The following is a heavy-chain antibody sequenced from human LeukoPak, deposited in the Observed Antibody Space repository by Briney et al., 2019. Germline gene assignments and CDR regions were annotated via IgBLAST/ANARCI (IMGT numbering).Heavy chain of an antibody. CDR1: GGSISSYY. Sequence: SETLSLTCTVSGGSISSYYWSWIRQPPGKGLEWIGYTYYSGSTNYNPSLKSRVTISVDTSKNQFSLKLSSVTAADTAVYYCARESGYSYGYGPDYYYYGMDVWGQGTTVTVSS. D-gene: IGHD5-18*01. CDR3: ARESGYSYGYGPDYYYYGMDV. J-gene: IGHJ6*02. CDR2: TYYSGST. V-gene: IGHV4-59*01.